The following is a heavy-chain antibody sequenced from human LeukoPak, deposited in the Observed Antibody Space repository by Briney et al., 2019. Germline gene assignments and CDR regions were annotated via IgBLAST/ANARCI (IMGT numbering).Heavy chain of an antibody. D-gene: IGHD5-18*01. Sequence: ASVTVSCKASGYTFTSYGFSWVRQAPGQGLEWMGWISAYNGNTNYAQKFQGRVTMTRDMSTSTVYMELSSLRSEDTAVYYCARALPHRRLMDTTMEQHWFDPWGQGTLVTVSS. CDR2: ISAYNGNT. J-gene: IGHJ5*02. V-gene: IGHV1-18*01. CDR1: GYTFTSYG. CDR3: ARALPHRRLMDTTMEQHWFDP.